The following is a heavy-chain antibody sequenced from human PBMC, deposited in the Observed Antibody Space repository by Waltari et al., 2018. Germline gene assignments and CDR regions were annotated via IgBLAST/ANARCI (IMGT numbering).Heavy chain of an antibody. J-gene: IGHJ4*02. Sequence: EVQLLESGGGLVQPGGSLRLSCTVSGFTFRDYAMTWVRQAPGEVLGWGAIVGSSVAATYYADSVKGRFSISRDNSRNTLYLQMNSLRAEDTAMYYCAKRGAPGELWFFDYWGQGNLVTVSS. V-gene: IGHV3-23*01. CDR3: AKRGAPGELWFFDY. CDR1: GFTFRDYA. CDR2: VGSSVAAT. D-gene: IGHD2-21*01.